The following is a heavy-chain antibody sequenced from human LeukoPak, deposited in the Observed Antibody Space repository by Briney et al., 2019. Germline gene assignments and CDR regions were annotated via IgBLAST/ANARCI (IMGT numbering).Heavy chain of an antibody. Sequence: GGSLRLSCAASGFTFTSYSMNWVRQAPGEGLVWVSTISGGGGSTYYADSVKGRFTISRDNSKNTLYLQVNSLRAEDTAVYYCAKGGKWDVTPFDYWGQGTLVTVSS. J-gene: IGHJ4*02. CDR1: GFTFTSYS. V-gene: IGHV3-23*01. D-gene: IGHD1-26*01. CDR2: ISGGGGST. CDR3: AKGGKWDVTPFDY.